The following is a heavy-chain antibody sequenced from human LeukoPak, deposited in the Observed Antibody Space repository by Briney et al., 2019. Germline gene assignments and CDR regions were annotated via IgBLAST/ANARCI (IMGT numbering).Heavy chain of an antibody. CDR3: AKDRYSGSYYFDY. J-gene: IGHJ4*02. CDR1: GFTFSSYG. V-gene: IGHV3-30*02. D-gene: IGHD1-26*01. CDR2: IRYDGSNK. Sequence: GGSLRLSCAASGFTFSSYGMHWVRQAPSKGLEWVAFIRYDGSNKYYADSVKGRFTISRDNSKNTLYLQMNSLRAEDTAVYYCAKDRYSGSYYFDYWGQGTLVTVSS.